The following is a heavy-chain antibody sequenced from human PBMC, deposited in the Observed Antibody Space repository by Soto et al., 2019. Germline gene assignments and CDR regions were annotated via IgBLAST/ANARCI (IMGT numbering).Heavy chain of an antibody. CDR2: INQDENKK. D-gene: IGHD7-27*01. J-gene: IGHJ4*02. V-gene: IGHV3-7*01. CDR1: GFTFSNYW. Sequence: EVQLVESGGGLVQPGGSLRLSCTASGFTFSNYWMSWVRQTPGKGLEWVANINQDENKKHSVDSVRGRFTVSRDNAKNSLFLQMNSLRAEDTALYYCARNVLGIPGDLFDYWGQGVLVTVSS. CDR3: ARNVLGIPGDLFDY.